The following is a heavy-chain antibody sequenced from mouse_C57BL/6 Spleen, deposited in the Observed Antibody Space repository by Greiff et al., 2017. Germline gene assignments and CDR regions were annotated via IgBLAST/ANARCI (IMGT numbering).Heavy chain of an antibody. Sequence: QVQLQQPGAELVLPGASVKLSCKASGYTFTSYWMHWVKQRPGQGLEWIGESDPSDSYTNYNQKFKGKSTLTVDKSSSTAYMQLSSLTSEDSEVYYCARRDYYGSSYAFDYWGQGTTRTVSS. CDR2: SDPSDSYT. CDR1: GYTFTSYW. J-gene: IGHJ2*01. D-gene: IGHD1-1*01. V-gene: IGHV1-69*01. CDR3: ARRDYYGSSYAFDY.